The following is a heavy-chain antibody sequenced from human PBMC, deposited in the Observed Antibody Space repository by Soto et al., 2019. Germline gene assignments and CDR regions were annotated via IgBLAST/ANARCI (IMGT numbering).Heavy chain of an antibody. D-gene: IGHD2-8*01. CDR3: ARVPLPGVYAMDNYYYYGMDV. CDR2: IWYDGSNK. J-gene: IGHJ6*02. V-gene: IGHV3-33*01. CDR1: GFTFSSYG. Sequence: GGSLRLSCAASGFTFSSYGMHWVRQAPGKGLEWVAVIWYDGSNKYYADSVKGRFTISRDNSKNTLYLQMNSLRAEDTAVYYCARVPLPGVYAMDNYYYYGMDVWGQGTTVTVSS.